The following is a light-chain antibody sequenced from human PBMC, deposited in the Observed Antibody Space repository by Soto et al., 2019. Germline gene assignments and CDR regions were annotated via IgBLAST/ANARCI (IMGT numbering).Light chain of an antibody. J-gene: IGLJ3*02. CDR3: GSWDDNLNGLV. CDR2: SNS. Sequence: QAVVTQPPSASGTAGQRVTISCSGRTSNIGTNIVNWYQKLPGTAPTLVIYSNSLRPSGVPDRFSGSKSGTSASLAISGLQSEDEAEYYCGSWDDNLNGLVFGGGTKLTVL. V-gene: IGLV1-44*01. CDR1: TSNIGTNI.